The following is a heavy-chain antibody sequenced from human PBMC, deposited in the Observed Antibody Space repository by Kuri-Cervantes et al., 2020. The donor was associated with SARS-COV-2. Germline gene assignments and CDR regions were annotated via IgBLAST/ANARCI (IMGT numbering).Heavy chain of an antibody. CDR3: ANSLLLSLDY. D-gene: IGHD1-26*01. Sequence: SETLSLTCTVSGGSISSGSYYWSWIRQPAGKGLEWIGFIYASGGTSYNASLKSRVTISVDTSKNQFSLKLGSVTAADTAVYYCANSLLLSLDYWGQGTLVTVSS. CDR1: GGSISSGSYY. V-gene: IGHV4-61*02. CDR2: IYASGGT. J-gene: IGHJ4*02.